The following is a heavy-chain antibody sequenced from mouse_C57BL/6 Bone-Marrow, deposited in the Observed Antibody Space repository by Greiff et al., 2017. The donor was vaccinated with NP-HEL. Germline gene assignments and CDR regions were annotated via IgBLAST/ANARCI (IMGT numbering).Heavy chain of an antibody. V-gene: IGHV1-69*01. J-gene: IGHJ2*01. CDR1: GYTFTSYW. Sequence: QVQLQQPGAELVMPGASVKLSCKASGYTFTSYWMHWVKQRPGQGLEWIGEIDPSDSYTTYNQKFKGKSTLTVDKSSSTAYMQLSSLTSEDSAVYYCARGGPLNYWGQGTTLTVSS. D-gene: IGHD6-1*01. CDR2: IDPSDSYT. CDR3: ARGGPLNY.